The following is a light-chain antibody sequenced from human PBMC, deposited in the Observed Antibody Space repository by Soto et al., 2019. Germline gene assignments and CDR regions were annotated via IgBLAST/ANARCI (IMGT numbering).Light chain of an antibody. Sequence: EVVMTQSPATLSASPGERVTLSCRASQSVNSNLAWYQQKPGQAPGLLIYGASTRATGIPARFSGSGSGAEFTLTISSLQSEDLAVYYCQQYDNWPPWTFGQGTKVEIK. CDR2: GAS. CDR3: QQYDNWPPWT. J-gene: IGKJ1*01. V-gene: IGKV3-15*01. CDR1: QSVNSN.